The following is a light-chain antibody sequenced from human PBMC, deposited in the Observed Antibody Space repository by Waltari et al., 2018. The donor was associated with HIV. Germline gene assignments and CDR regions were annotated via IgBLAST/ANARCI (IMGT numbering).Light chain of an antibody. CDR2: KNT. V-gene: IGLV2-8*01. CDR3: SSSAGGDTLV. Sequence: QSALTQPPSASGFPGQSVTISCTGTNIDVGSSNYCSRYQQYPGKAPKLLIYKNTKRPSGVPDRFSDSKSGNTASLTVSGLQDEDEADYYCSSSAGGDTLVFGGGTKLTVL. CDR1: NIDVGSSNY. J-gene: IGLJ3*02.